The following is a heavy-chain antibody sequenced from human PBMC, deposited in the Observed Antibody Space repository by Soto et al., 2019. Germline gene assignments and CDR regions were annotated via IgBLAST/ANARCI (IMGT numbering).Heavy chain of an antibody. Sequence: SETLSLTCSVSVYSSSRGYYCGLIRHPPGKGLEWIGSIYHSGSTYYNPSLKSRVTISVHTSKNQFSLKLSSVTAADTAVYYCARDKVVVPAARPGAFDIWGQGTMVTVSS. V-gene: IGHV4-38-2*02. CDR3: ARDKVVVPAARPGAFDI. CDR1: VYSSSRGYY. CDR2: IYHSGST. D-gene: IGHD2-2*01. J-gene: IGHJ3*02.